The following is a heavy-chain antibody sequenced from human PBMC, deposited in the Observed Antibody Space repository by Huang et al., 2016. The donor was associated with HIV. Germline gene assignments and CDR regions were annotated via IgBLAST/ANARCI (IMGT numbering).Heavy chain of an antibody. D-gene: IGHD3-3*01. CDR3: ARGRGRSGYHLEF. CDR2: INHSRTT. V-gene: IGHV4-34*01. CDR1: GGSFSGYY. J-gene: IGHJ4*02. Sequence: QVRLHQWGAGLLKPSETLSLTCAVYGGSFSGYYWTWIRQSPRKGLEWIGEINHSRTTNYNPSLKSRGSMSVDTSKNQFSVKLRSVTAADTAIYYCARGRGRSGYHLEFWGQGTLVSVSP.